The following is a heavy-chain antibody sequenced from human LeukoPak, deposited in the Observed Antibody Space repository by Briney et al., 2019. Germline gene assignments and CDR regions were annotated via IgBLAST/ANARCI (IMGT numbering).Heavy chain of an antibody. D-gene: IGHD5-24*01. V-gene: IGHV3-74*01. CDR1: GFTFKLYW. CDR2: INHDGSDT. J-gene: IGHJ4*02. CDR3: AKTIDGYWPQFDV. Sequence: GGSLRLSCAASGFTFKLYWMHWVRQVPGRGPVWVSRINHDGSDTIYADSVRGRFTISRDDAKNTLYLQMNSLRSDDTAMYYCAKTIDGYWPQFDVWGQGTLVTVSS.